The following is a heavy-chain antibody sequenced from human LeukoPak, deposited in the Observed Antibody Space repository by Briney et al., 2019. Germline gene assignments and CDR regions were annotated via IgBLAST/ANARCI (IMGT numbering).Heavy chain of an antibody. CDR2: IRYDGTNK. V-gene: IGHV3-30*02. CDR1: GFTFSSYG. Sequence: GGSLRLSCAASGFTFSSYGMDWVRQAPGKGLEWVAFIRYDGTNKYYADSVRGRFTISRDDSKNTLYLQMNSLRAEDTAVYYCAKDHYYDSSGYPDYWGQGTLVTVSS. J-gene: IGHJ4*02. CDR3: AKDHYYDSSGYPDY. D-gene: IGHD3-22*01.